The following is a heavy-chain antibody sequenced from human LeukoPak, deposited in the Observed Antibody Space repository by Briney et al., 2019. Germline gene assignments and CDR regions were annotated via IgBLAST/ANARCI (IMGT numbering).Heavy chain of an antibody. D-gene: IGHD3-22*01. Sequence: GGSLRLSCAASGFTFSSYAMSWVRQSPGKGLEWVSSISGSGGSTFYADSVKGRLTISRDNSKNTLFLLMNSLRAEDTAVYYCATYYYDSSGYIWGQGTLVTVSS. V-gene: IGHV3-23*01. CDR3: ATYYYDSSGYI. J-gene: IGHJ4*02. CDR2: ISGSGGST. CDR1: GFTFSSYA.